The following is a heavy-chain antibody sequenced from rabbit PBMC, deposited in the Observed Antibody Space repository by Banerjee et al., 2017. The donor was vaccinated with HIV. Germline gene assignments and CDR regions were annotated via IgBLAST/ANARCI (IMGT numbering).Heavy chain of an antibody. Sequence: QSLEESGGDLVKPGASLTLTCTASGFDFSSSYYMSWVRQAPGKGPEWIACIYNGDGSTYYASWAKGRFTISKTSSTTVTLQMTSLTAADTATYFCARSTSGYDIGDLWGPGTLVTVS. CDR1: GFDFSSSYY. V-gene: IGHV1S40*01. CDR3: ARSTSGYDIGDL. J-gene: IGHJ6*01. D-gene: IGHD1-1*01. CDR2: IYNGDGST.